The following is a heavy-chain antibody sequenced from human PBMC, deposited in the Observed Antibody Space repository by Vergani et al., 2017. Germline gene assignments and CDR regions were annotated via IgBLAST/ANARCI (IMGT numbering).Heavy chain of an antibody. CDR1: GYTFTGYY. Sequence: QVQLVQSGAEVKKPGASVKVSCKASGYTFTGYYMHWVRQAPGQGLERMGWINPNSGGTNYAQKFQGRVTMTRDTSISTAYMELSRLRADDTAVYYCARGRDSSGYYYRDFDYWGQGTLVTVSS. J-gene: IGHJ4*02. D-gene: IGHD3-22*01. V-gene: IGHV1-2*02. CDR3: ARGRDSSGYYYRDFDY. CDR2: INPNSGGT.